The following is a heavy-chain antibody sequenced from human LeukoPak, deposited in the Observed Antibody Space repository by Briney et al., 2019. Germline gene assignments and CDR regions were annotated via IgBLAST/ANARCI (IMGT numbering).Heavy chain of an antibody. D-gene: IGHD3-16*02. CDR1: GGSISNYY. CDR2: VYTSGST. J-gene: IGHJ4*02. Sequence: SETLSLTCTVSGGSISNYYWSWIRQPAGKGLEWIGRVYTSGSTNYNPSLKSRVTMSVDTSKNQFSLKLSSVTAADTAVYYCARGGLHLGELSFDYWGQGTLVTVSS. V-gene: IGHV4-4*07. CDR3: ARGGLHLGELSFDY.